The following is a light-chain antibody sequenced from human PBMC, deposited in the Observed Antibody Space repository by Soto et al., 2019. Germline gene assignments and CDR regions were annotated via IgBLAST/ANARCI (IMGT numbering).Light chain of an antibody. V-gene: IGLV2-14*03. Sequence: QSALTQPASVSGSPGQSITISCTGTSSDVGGYNHVSWYHHPPGKAPKLLIYDDSHRPSGVSNRFSGSKSGNTASLTISGIQADFEVDYYCSTYTRNSYYLSGTRTK. CDR2: DDS. J-gene: IGLJ1*01. CDR3: STYTRNSYYL. CDR1: SSDVGGYNH.